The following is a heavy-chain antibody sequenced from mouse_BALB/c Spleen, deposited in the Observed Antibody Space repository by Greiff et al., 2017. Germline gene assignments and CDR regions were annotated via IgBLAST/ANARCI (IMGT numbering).Heavy chain of an antibody. CDR2: IWAGGST. CDR3: ARDAYDGYYPYAMDY. CDR1: GFSLTSYG. J-gene: IGHJ4*01. Sequence: VQGVESGPGLVAPSQSLSITCTVSGFSLTSYGVHWVRQPPGKGLEWLGVIWAGGSTNYNSALMSRLSISKDNSKSQVFLKMNSLQTDDTAMYYCARDAYDGYYPYAMDYWGQGTSVTVSS. V-gene: IGHV2-9*02. D-gene: IGHD2-3*01.